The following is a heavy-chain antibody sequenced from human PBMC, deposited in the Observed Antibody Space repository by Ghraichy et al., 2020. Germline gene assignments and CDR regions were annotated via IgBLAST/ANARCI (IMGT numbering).Heavy chain of an antibody. Sequence: GSLSLTCAVYGGSFSGYYWSWIRQPPGKGLEWIGEINHSGSTNYNPSLKSRVTISVDTSKNQFSLKLSSVTAADTAVYYCARGPYYYGSGSYDYWGQGTLVTVSS. D-gene: IGHD3-10*01. CDR3: ARGPYYYGSGSYDY. J-gene: IGHJ4*02. CDR1: GGSFSGYY. CDR2: INHSGST. V-gene: IGHV4-34*01.